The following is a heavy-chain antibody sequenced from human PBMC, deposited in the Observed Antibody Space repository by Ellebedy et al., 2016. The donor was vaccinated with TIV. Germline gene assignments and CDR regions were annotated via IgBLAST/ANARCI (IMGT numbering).Heavy chain of an antibody. Sequence: MPSETLSLTCTVSGGSISSSSYYWGWIRQPPGKGLEWIGSIYYSGNAYYNPSLKSRVTISVDTSKNQFSLKLSSVTAADTAVYYCARGPRRGVPNWFDPWGQGTLVTVSS. D-gene: IGHD3-10*01. J-gene: IGHJ5*02. V-gene: IGHV4-39*01. CDR1: GGSISSSSYY. CDR3: ARGPRRGVPNWFDP. CDR2: IYYSGNA.